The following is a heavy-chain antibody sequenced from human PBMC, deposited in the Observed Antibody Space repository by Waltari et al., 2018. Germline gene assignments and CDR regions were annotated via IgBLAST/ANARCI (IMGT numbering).Heavy chain of an antibody. CDR1: GFTCRSCG. CDR2: LRYEGSNN. D-gene: IGHD3-22*01. J-gene: IGHJ4*02. V-gene: IGHV3-30*02. CDR3: ARDWHYYEYFDS. Sequence: QVQLVESGGGVVKPGGAVRLGGAAAGFTCRSCGRQGVRQAAGKGLEWGAVLRYEGSNNYYADSVKGRFTISSDNSKNTLYLPMNSLRSADTAVYYCARDWHYYEYFDSWGQGTLVTVSS.